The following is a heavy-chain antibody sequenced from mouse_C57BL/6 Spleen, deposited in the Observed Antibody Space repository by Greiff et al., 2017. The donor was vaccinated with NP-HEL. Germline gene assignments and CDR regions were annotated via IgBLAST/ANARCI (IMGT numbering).Heavy chain of an antibody. CDR1: GFTFSSYT. J-gene: IGHJ3*01. V-gene: IGHV5-9*01. CDR2: ISGGGGNT. D-gene: IGHD2-4*01. Sequence: EVKLMESGGGLVKPGGSLKLSCAASGFTFSSYTMSWVRQTPEKRLEWVATISGGGGNTYYPDSVKGRFTISRDNAKNTLYLQMSSLRSEDTALYYCARRDDYDDLFAYWGQGTLVTVSA. CDR3: ARRDDYDDLFAY.